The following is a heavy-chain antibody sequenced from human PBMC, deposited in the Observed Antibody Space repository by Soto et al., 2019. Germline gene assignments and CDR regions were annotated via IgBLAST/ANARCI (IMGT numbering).Heavy chain of an antibody. V-gene: IGHV1-8*01. CDR2: MNPNSGNT. Sequence: QVPLVQSGAEVKEPRAPVKFSCKASGYTFTSYDINWVRQATGQGLEWMGWMNPNSGNTGYAQKFQGRVTMTRNTSISTAYMEWSSLRSEDTAVYYCARGWYGDYFVSYWGQGTLVTVSS. CDR1: GYTFTSYD. J-gene: IGHJ4*02. D-gene: IGHD4-17*01. CDR3: ARGWYGDYFVSY.